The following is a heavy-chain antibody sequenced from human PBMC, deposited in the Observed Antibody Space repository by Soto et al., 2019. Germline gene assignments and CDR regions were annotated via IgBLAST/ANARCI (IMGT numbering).Heavy chain of an antibody. CDR3: AKDLGYCSGGSCRPENWFDP. J-gene: IGHJ5*02. D-gene: IGHD2-15*01. CDR1: GFTFSSYW. V-gene: IGHV3-30*18. Sequence: GGSLRLSCAVSGFTFSSYWMHWVRQVPGKGLVWVAVITCDGSNKYYADSVKGRFTISRDNSKNTLYLQMNSLRAEDTAVYYCAKDLGYCSGGSCRPENWFDPWGQGTLVTVSS. CDR2: ITCDGSNK.